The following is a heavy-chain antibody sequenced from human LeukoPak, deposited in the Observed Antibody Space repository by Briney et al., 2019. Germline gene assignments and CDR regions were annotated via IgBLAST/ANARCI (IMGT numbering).Heavy chain of an antibody. CDR1: GFTFSSYG. D-gene: IGHD5-24*01. CDR2: IRYDGSNK. V-gene: IGHV3-30*02. J-gene: IGHJ4*02. Sequence: GGSLRLSCAASGFTFSSYGMHWVRQAPGKGLEWEAFIRYDGSNKYYADSVKGRFTISRDNSKNTLYLQMNSLRAEDTAVYYCAKEEDGYNYGEYFDYWGQGTLVTVSS. CDR3: AKEEDGYNYGEYFDY.